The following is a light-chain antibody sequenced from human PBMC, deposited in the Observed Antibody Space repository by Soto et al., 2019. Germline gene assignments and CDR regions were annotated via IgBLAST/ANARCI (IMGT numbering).Light chain of an antibody. CDR2: DVS. J-gene: IGLJ2*01. CDR1: SSDVGGYNY. V-gene: IGLV2-14*01. Sequence: QSALTQPASVSGSPGQSITISCTGTSSDVGGYNYVYWYQQHPGKAPKLTIYDVSNRPSGVSNRFSGSKSGNTASLTISGLQAEDEADYYCSAYTSSSTPVVFGGGTKLTVL. CDR3: SAYTSSSTPVV.